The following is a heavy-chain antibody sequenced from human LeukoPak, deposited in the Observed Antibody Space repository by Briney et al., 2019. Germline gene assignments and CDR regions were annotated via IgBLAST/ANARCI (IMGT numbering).Heavy chain of an antibody. J-gene: IGHJ3*02. CDR2: ITSSGSYI. D-gene: IGHD3-9*01. Sequence: PGGSLRLSCAASGFSFSTYSMNWVRQAPGKGLEWVSSITSSGSYIYYADSVKGRFTISRDNAKNSLYLQMNSLRAEDTAVYYCVRDPTSYYFAFDIWGQGTMVTVSS. V-gene: IGHV3-21*01. CDR1: GFSFSTYS. CDR3: VRDPTSYYFAFDI.